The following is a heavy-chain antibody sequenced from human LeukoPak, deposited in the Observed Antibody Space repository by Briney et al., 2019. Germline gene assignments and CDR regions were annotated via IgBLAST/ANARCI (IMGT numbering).Heavy chain of an antibody. CDR1: GYTFTSYD. V-gene: IGHV1-8*01. CDR2: VNPNSGNT. D-gene: IGHD3-3*01. J-gene: IGHJ4*02. Sequence: ASVKVSCKASGYTFTSYDINWVRQATGQGLEWMGWVNPNSGNTGYAQKFQSRVTMTRNTSISTAYMELSSLRSEDTAVYYCASITIFGVVIINWGQGTLVTVSS. CDR3: ASITIFGVVIIN.